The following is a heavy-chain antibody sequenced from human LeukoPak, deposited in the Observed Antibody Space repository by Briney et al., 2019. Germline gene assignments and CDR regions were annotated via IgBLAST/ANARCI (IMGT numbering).Heavy chain of an antibody. D-gene: IGHD5-24*01. CDR2: ISGSGGSA. CDR3: AKDRGY. Sequence: GGCLRLSCAASGFTFTAYGMACVRQAPGKGLEWVSGISGSGGSANYAESVKGRFTISRDNSNNTLYLQMSSLRAEDTAVYYCAKDRGYWGQGTLVTVSS. J-gene: IGHJ4*02. V-gene: IGHV3-23*01. CDR1: GFTFTAYG.